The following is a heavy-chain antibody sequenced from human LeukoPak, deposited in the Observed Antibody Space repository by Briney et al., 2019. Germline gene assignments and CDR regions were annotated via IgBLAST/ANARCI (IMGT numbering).Heavy chain of an antibody. V-gene: IGHV4-30-2*01. CDR3: ARHNPTYYYGSGSIGIDY. J-gene: IGHJ4*02. Sequence: SQTLSLTCTVSGGSISSGGYYWSWIRQPPGKGLEWIGYIYHSGSTYYNPSLKSRVTISVDRSKNQFSLKLSSVTAADTAVHYCARHNPTYYYGSGSIGIDYWGQGTLVTVSS. CDR1: GGSISSGGYY. CDR2: IYHSGST. D-gene: IGHD3-10*01.